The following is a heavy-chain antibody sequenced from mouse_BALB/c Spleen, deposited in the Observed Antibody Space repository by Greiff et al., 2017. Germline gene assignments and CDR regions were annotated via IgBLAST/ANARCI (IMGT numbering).Heavy chain of an antibody. CDR2: INPTYDST. CDR1: GYTFTDYN. Sequence: EVQLQQFGAELVKPGASVKISCKASGYTFTDYNMDWVKQSHGKSLEWIGDINPTYDSTSYNQKFKGKATLTVDKSSSTAYMELRSLTSEDTAVYYCARAGNGYGWFAYWGQGTLVTVSA. J-gene: IGHJ3*01. D-gene: IGHD2-2*01. CDR3: ARAGNGYGWFAY. V-gene: IGHV1-18*01.